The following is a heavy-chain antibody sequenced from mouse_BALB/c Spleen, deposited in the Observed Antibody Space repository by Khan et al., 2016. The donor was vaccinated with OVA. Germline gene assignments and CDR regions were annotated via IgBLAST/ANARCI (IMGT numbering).Heavy chain of an antibody. CDR2: IWVSGSK. CDR3: ARDPPYYSMDY. Sequence: QVQLKESGPGLVAPSQSLSITCTVSGFSLTDYAVSWIRQPPGKGLEWLGVIWVSGSKYYNSVLKPRLSISKDNSKSQVFLKMNSLNTDDTAMYFCARDPPYYSMDYWGQGTSGTVSS. CDR1: GFSLTDYA. J-gene: IGHJ4*01. V-gene: IGHV2-6-5*01.